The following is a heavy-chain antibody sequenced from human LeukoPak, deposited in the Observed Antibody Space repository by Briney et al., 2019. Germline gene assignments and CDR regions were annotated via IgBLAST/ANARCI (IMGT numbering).Heavy chain of an antibody. CDR3: ARVMGSVTKALGYFDL. D-gene: IGHD1-26*01. V-gene: IGHV4-59*01. Sequence: SETLSLTCTVSGGSISSYYWSWIRQPPGKGLEWIGYIYYSGSTNYNPSFKSRVTISVDTSKNQFSLKLSSVTAADTAVYYCARVMGSVTKALGYFDLWGRGTLVTVSS. J-gene: IGHJ2*01. CDR1: GGSISSYY. CDR2: IYYSGST.